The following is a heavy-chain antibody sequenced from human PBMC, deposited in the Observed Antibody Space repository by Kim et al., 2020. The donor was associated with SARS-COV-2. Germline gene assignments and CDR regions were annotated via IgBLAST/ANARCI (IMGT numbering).Heavy chain of an antibody. V-gene: IGHV3-7*03. J-gene: IGHJ4*02. CDR2: SQK. CDR3: ARDLSHFGY. Sequence: SQKCYVDAVEGRFTISRDTAKNSLYLEMSSLRTEETTVYYCARDLSHFGYWGQGTLVTVSS.